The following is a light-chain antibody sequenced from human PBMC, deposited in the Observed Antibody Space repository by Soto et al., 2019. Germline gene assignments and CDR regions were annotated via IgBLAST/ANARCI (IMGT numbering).Light chain of an antibody. CDR2: DVS. Sequence: QSALTQPASVSDSPGQSITISCTGTSIDVGGYNYVSWYQHHPGKAPRLMLDDVSNRPSGVSNRFSGSKSGNTASLIISGLQAEDEADYYCSAYTSSPAYVFGTGTKLTVL. CDR3: SAYTSSPAYV. CDR1: SIDVGGYNY. V-gene: IGLV2-14*01. J-gene: IGLJ1*01.